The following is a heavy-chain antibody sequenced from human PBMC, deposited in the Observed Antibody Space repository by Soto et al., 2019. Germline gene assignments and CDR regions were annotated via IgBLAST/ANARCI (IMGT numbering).Heavy chain of an antibody. D-gene: IGHD3-9*01. Sequence: EVQLLESGGGLVQPGGSLRLSCAASGFTFRNYAMIWVRQAPGKGLGWVSGISDCGGVIFYADSVRGRFTISSDNSKNNLQLQMNSLRGDDTALYYCAKCGHYDMMTGQGGFDTCGLGTLVTVAA. CDR1: GFTFRNYA. J-gene: IGHJ5*02. CDR3: AKCGHYDMMTGQGGFDT. V-gene: IGHV3-23*01. CDR2: ISDCGGVI.